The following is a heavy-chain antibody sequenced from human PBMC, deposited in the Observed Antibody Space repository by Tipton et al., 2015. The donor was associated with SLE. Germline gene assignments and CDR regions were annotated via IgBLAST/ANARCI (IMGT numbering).Heavy chain of an antibody. CDR2: SNHSGST. V-gene: IGHV4-34*01. Sequence: TLSLTCAVYGGSFSGYYWSWIRQPPGKGLEWIGESNHSGSTNYNPSLKSRVTISVDTSKNQFSLKLSSVTAADTAVYYCARGPFDYWGQGTLVTVSS. CDR1: GGSFSGYY. CDR3: ARGPFDY. J-gene: IGHJ4*02.